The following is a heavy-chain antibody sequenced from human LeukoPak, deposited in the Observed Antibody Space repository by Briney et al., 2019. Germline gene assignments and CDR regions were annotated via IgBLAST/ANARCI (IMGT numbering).Heavy chain of an antibody. CDR2: IYSGGST. J-gene: IGHJ4*02. V-gene: IGHV3-53*01. CDR1: GFTFISNY. Sequence: PGGSLRLSCGASGFTFISNYMSWGRQAPGKGLEWVSVIYSGGSTYYADSVKGGFTISRDNSKNTLYLQMNSLRAEDTAVYYCARGDPFGSGPSPAYFDYWGQGTLVTVSS. CDR3: ARGDPFGSGPSPAYFDY. D-gene: IGHD3-10*01.